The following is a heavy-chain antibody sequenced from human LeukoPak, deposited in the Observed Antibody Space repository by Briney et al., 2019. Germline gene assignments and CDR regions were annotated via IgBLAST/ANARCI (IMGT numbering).Heavy chain of an antibody. D-gene: IGHD3-10*01. J-gene: IGHJ5*02. Sequence: ASETLSLTCTVSGGSISSYYWSWIRQPPGKGLEWIGYIYYSGSTNYNPSLKSRVTISVDTSKNQFSLKLSSVTAADTAVYYCARAGVRGVIKYIWFDPWGQGTLVTVSS. CDR3: ARAGVRGVIKYIWFDP. CDR1: GGSISSYY. V-gene: IGHV4-59*01. CDR2: IYYSGST.